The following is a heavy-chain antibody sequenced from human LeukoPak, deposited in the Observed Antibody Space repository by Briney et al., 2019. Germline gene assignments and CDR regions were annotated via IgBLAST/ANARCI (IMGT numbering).Heavy chain of an antibody. J-gene: IGHJ4*02. Sequence: GRSLRLSCAAPGFTFSSYAMHWVRQAPGKGLEWVAVISYDGSNKYYADSVKGRFTISRDNSKNTLYLQMNSLRAEDTAVYYCARDWRLRYFDWLFVGWGQGTLVTVSS. CDR3: ARDWRLRYFDWLFVG. V-gene: IGHV3-30*04. D-gene: IGHD3-9*01. CDR1: GFTFSSYA. CDR2: ISYDGSNK.